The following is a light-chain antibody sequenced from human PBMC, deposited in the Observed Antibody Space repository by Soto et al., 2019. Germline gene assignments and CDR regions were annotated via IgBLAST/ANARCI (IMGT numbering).Light chain of an antibody. Sequence: DIQMTQSPSTLSASVGDTVTITCRASESISTWLAWYQQKAGKAPKLLIYKASSLESGVSSRFSGSGYGSEFTLTISSLQPDDVGIYYCQQYNSYRTFGQGTKVEIK. J-gene: IGKJ1*01. CDR1: ESISTW. CDR2: KAS. V-gene: IGKV1-5*03. CDR3: QQYNSYRT.